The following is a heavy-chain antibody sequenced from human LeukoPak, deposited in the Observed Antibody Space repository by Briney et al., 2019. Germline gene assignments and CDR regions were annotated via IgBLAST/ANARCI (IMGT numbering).Heavy chain of an antibody. CDR1: GYSFTSYW. J-gene: IGHJ3*02. CDR3: AGPRGSGWYRDAFDI. Sequence: GESLKISCKGSGYSFTSYWIGWVRQMPGKGLEWMGIIYPGDSDTRYSPSFQGQVTISADKSISTAYLQWSSLKASDTAMYYCAGPRGSGWYRDAFDIWGQGTMVTVSS. D-gene: IGHD6-19*01. CDR2: IYPGDSDT. V-gene: IGHV5-51*01.